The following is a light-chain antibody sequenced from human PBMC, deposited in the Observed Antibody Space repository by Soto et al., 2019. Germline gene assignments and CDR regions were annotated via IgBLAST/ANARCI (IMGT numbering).Light chain of an antibody. CDR3: QQRSNWPLT. Sequence: EIVLTQSPGTLSLSPGERATLSCRASQSVYTYLAWYQQKPGQSPRLLIYDVSNRATGVPARFSGSGSGTDFTLTINSLEPEDFAVYYCQQRSNWPLTFGAGTMVEIK. CDR2: DVS. CDR1: QSVYTY. V-gene: IGKV3-11*01. J-gene: IGKJ4*01.